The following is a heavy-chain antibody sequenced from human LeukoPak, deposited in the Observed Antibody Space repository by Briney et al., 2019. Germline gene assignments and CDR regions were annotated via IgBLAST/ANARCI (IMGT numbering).Heavy chain of an antibody. CDR3: AKDQDVAAAGTWGSIDY. CDR1: GFTFRGYA. D-gene: IGHD6-13*01. V-gene: IGHV3-23*01. Sequence: GGSLRLSCAASGFTFRGYAMSWVRQAPGKGLEWVSAISGSGGSTYYADSVKGRFTISRDNSKNTLYLQMNSLRAEDTAVYYCAKDQDVAAAGTWGSIDYWGQGTLVTVSS. CDR2: ISGSGGST. J-gene: IGHJ4*02.